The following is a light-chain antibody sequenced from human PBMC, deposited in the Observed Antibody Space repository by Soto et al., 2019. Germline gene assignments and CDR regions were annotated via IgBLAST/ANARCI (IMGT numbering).Light chain of an antibody. CDR1: SGDVGGYNY. Sequence: QSVLTQPASVSGSPGQSITISCSGTSGDVGGYNYVSWYQQHPGKAPQLMIYEVTHRPSGVSDRFSGSKSGNTASLTISGLQAEDEADYYCSSYTSNSGRVFGGGTQLTVL. J-gene: IGLJ3*02. V-gene: IGLV2-14*03. CDR2: EVT. CDR3: SSYTSNSGRV.